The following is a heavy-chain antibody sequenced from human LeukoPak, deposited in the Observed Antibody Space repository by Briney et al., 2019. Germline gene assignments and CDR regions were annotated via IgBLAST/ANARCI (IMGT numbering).Heavy chain of an antibody. CDR3: AREDPGGAFDV. Sequence: ASVKVSCKASGYTFTSYDINWVRQATGQGLEWMGWMYPNSGNTGYAQSLQGRVTMTTDTSTSTAYMELRSLKSEDTAVYYCAREDPGGAFDVWGRGTMVTVSS. J-gene: IGHJ3*01. D-gene: IGHD3-16*01. CDR2: MYPNSGNT. CDR1: GYTFTSYD. V-gene: IGHV1-8*01.